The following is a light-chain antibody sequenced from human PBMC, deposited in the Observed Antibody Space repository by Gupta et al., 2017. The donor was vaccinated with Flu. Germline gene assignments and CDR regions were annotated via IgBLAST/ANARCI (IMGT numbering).Light chain of an antibody. Sequence: DIVLTQSPATLSLSPGERATLSCRASQSVGLCLAWYHPRPGQAPRLLIYDASHRPTGIPARFSGGGSGTDFPLTISSLEPEDFAVYYCQQRNIWPLTFGGGTKVEIK. CDR2: DAS. CDR3: QQRNIWPLT. CDR1: QSVGLC. V-gene: IGKV3-11*01. J-gene: IGKJ4*01.